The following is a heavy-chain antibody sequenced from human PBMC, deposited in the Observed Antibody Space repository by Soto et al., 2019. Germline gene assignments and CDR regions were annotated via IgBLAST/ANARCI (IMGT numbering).Heavy chain of an antibody. CDR1: GYNFASYW. CDR3: ARRYCSSASCPRNYYGMDV. J-gene: IGHJ6*02. Sequence: LKISCQGSGYNFASYWISWVRQMPGKGLEWMGRIDPIDSYTNYSPSFQGHVTISAGKSISTAYLQWSSLKASDTAMYYCARRYCSSASCPRNYYGMDVWGQGTTVTVSS. D-gene: IGHD2-2*01. CDR2: IDPIDSYT. V-gene: IGHV5-10-1*01.